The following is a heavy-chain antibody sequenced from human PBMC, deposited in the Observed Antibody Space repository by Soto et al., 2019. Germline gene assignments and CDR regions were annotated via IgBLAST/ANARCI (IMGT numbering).Heavy chain of an antibody. CDR3: VREKAARFLAGGMDV. CDR1: GFTLSPYA. Sequence: GGSLILSCAASGFTLSPYAMHCIREAPGTGLEWVAVISNDGSNQYYADSVKGRFTLTRDNSKNTLYLQMNSLRAEDTAIYYCVREKAARFLAGGMDVWGQGTTVTVSS. D-gene: IGHD6-6*01. CDR2: ISNDGSNQ. V-gene: IGHV3-30*14. J-gene: IGHJ6*02.